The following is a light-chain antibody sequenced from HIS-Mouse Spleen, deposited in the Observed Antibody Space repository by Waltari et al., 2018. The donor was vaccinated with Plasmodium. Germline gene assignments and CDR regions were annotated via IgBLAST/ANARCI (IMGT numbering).Light chain of an antibody. J-gene: IGKJ4*01. CDR3: QQRSNWPRVLT. V-gene: IGKV3-11*01. CDR1: QSVSSY. Sequence: EIVLTQSPATLSSSTGERATLSCRSSQSVSSYLAWYQQKPGLATKLLIYDASSRATGLPARFSGSGSGTDFTLTISSLEPEDFAVYYCQQRSNWPRVLTFGGGTKVEIK. CDR2: DAS.